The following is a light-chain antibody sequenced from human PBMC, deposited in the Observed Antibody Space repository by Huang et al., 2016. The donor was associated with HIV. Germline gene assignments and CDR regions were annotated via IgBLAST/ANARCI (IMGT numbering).Light chain of an antibody. Sequence: DIQMTQSPSSLAASIGDRVTITCRASRHIYSYLNWYQHRPGKAPKLLIYDAANLEVGAPSRFSGSGSGRNFTLIISSLQPEDFATYYCQQYDSLPRTFGPGTKV. CDR1: RHIYSY. J-gene: IGKJ3*01. V-gene: IGKV1-33*01. CDR3: QQYDSLPRT. CDR2: DAA.